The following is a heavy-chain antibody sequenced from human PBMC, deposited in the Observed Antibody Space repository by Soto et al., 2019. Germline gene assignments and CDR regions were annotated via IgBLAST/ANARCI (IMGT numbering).Heavy chain of an antibody. J-gene: IGHJ6*02. Sequence: LGESLKISCKGSGYSFTSYWIGWVRQMPGKGLEWMGIIYPGDSDTRYSPSFQGQVTISADKSISTAYLQWSSLKASDTAMYYCARHDTVATIGYYYYGMDVWGQGTTVTVSS. D-gene: IGHD4-17*01. CDR2: IYPGDSDT. CDR3: ARHDTVATIGYYYYGMDV. V-gene: IGHV5-51*01. CDR1: GYSFTSYW.